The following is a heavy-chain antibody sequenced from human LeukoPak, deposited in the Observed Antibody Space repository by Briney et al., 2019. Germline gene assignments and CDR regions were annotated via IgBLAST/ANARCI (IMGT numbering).Heavy chain of an antibody. D-gene: IGHD1-26*01. J-gene: IGHJ4*02. V-gene: IGHV4-4*07. Sequence: SETLSLTCSVSGASISTNYWSWIRQPAGKGLEWIGRIYNSGNTNYSPSLESRVTMSADTSKNHFSLRLTSVTAADTAVYYCVRDNGSYNFDYWGQGTLVTVSS. CDR1: GASISTNY. CDR2: IYNSGNT. CDR3: VRDNGSYNFDY.